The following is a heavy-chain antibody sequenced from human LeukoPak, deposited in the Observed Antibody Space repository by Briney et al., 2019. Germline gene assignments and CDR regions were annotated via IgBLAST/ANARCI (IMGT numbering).Heavy chain of an antibody. Sequence: GGSLRLSCAASGFTFSSYSMNWVRQAPGKGLEWVSSISSSSSYIYYADSVKGRFTISRDNAKNSLHLQMNSLRAEDTAVYYCARDLANQLDDYWGQGTLVTVSS. D-gene: IGHD2-2*01. V-gene: IGHV3-21*01. CDR3: ARDLANQLDDY. J-gene: IGHJ4*02. CDR1: GFTFSSYS. CDR2: ISSSSSYI.